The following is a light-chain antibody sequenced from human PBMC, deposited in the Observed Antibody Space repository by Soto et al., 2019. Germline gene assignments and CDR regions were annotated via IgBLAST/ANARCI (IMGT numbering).Light chain of an antibody. J-gene: IGLJ2*01. Sequence: QSVLTQPPSVSGAPGQRVTLSCTGSSSNIGAGYDVHWYQQFPGTSPKLLIFGSSNRPSGVPDRFSGSKSGTSASLAITGLQAEDEADYYCQSYDSSLSGSIFGGGTKLTVL. V-gene: IGLV1-40*01. CDR3: QSYDSSLSGSI. CDR1: SSNIGAGYD. CDR2: GSS.